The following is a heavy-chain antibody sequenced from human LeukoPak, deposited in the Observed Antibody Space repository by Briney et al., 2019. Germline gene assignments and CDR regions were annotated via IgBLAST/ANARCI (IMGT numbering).Heavy chain of an antibody. V-gene: IGHV3-23*01. CDR2: ISGSGSST. J-gene: IGHJ4*02. Sequence: GGSLRLSCAASGFTFSSYWMSWVRQAPGKGLEWVSVISGSGSSTYYADSVKGRFTISRDNSMNTLYLQMNSLRAEDTAVYYCVGRPWNFDYWGQGTLVIVSS. CDR1: GFTFSSYW. D-gene: IGHD1-1*01. CDR3: VGRPWNFDY.